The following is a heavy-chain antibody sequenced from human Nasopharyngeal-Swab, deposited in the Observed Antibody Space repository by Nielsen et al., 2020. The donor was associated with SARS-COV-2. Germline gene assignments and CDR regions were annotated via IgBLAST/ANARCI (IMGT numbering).Heavy chain of an antibody. CDR1: GGSISSGGYY. D-gene: IGHD6-6*01. V-gene: IGHV4-31*03. CDR2: IYYSGST. Sequence: LRLSCTVSGGSISSGGYYWSWIRQHPGKGLEWIGYIYYSGSTNYNPSLKSRVTILVDKSKNQFSLKLSSVTAADTALYYCARGGSSDAFDIWGLGTMVTVSS. CDR3: ARGGSSDAFDI. J-gene: IGHJ3*02.